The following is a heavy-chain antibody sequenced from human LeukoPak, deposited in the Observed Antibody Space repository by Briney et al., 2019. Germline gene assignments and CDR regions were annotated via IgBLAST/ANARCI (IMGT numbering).Heavy chain of an antibody. CDR2: INPSGGST. V-gene: IGHV1-46*01. CDR3: ARAGGTVATINSAFDY. CDR1: GYTFGTHW. J-gene: IGHJ4*02. Sequence: GASVKVSCKASGYTFGTHWMHWVRQAPGQGLEWMGIINPSGGSTSYAQKFQGRVTMTRDMSTSTVYMELSSLRSEDTAVYYCARAGGTVATINSAFDYWGQGTLVTVSS. D-gene: IGHD5-12*01.